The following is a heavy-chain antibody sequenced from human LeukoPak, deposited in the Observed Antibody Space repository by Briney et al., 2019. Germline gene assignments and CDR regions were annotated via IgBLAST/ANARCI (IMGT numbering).Heavy chain of an antibody. V-gene: IGHV3-74*03. J-gene: IGHJ6*02. CDR2: ISGDGSST. D-gene: IGHD4-17*01. Sequence: PGGSLRLSCAASGFSFSTKWMHWVRQVPGKGLLWVSRISGDGSSTLYADSVKGRFTISRDNAKNSLYLQMNSLRAEDTAVYYCARDRYGDYSGMDVWGQGTTVTVSS. CDR1: GFSFSTKW. CDR3: ARDRYGDYSGMDV.